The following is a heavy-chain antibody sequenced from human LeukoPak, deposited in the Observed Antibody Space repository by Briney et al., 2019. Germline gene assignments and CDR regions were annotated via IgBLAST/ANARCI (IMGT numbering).Heavy chain of an antibody. CDR3: ARLLITMVRGVIIHTLDY. CDR1: GGSISSYY. CDR2: IYYSGST. V-gene: IGHV4-59*01. J-gene: IGHJ4*02. D-gene: IGHD3-10*01. Sequence: PSETLSLTCTVSGGSISSYYWSWIRQPPGKGLEWIGYIYYSGSTNYNPSLKSRVTISVDTSKNQFSLKLSSVTAADTAVYYCARLLITMVRGVIIHTLDYWGQGTLATVSS.